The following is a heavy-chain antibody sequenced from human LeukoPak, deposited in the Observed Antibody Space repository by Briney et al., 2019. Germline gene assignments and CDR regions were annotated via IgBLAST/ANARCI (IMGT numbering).Heavy chain of an antibody. D-gene: IGHD2-2*02. V-gene: IGHV3-9*01. J-gene: IGHJ1*01. CDR3: AKVDGYCSSTSWYRDAEYFQH. Sequence: GRSLRLSCAASGFTFDDYAMHWVRQAPGKGLEWVSGISWNSGSIGYADSVKGRFTISRDNAKNSLYLQMNSLRAEDTALYYCAKVDGYCSSTSWYRDAEYFQHWGQGTLVTVSS. CDR2: ISWNSGSI. CDR1: GFTFDDYA.